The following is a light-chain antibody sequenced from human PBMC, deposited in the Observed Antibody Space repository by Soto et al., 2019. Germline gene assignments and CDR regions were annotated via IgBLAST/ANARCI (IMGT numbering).Light chain of an antibody. CDR2: DVS. CDR1: SSDVGGYNY. J-gene: IGLJ1*01. Sequence: SALTQPRSVSGSPGQSVTISCTGTSSDVGGYNYVSWYQQHPGKAPKLMIYDVSKRPSGVPDRFSGSKSGNTASLTISGLQAEEEADYYCCSYAGSYNFYVFGTGTKVTVL. V-gene: IGLV2-11*01. CDR3: CSYAGSYNFYV.